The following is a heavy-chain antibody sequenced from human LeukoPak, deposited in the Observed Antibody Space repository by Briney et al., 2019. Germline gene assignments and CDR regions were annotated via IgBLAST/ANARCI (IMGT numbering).Heavy chain of an antibody. J-gene: IGHJ4*02. Sequence: GASVKVSCKASGYTFTSYGISWVRQAPGQGLEWMRWISAYNGNTNYAQKLQGRVTMTTDTSTSTAYMELRSLRSDDTAVYYCARDRHDYVWGSYRNGYFDYWGQGTLVTVSS. CDR2: ISAYNGNT. CDR1: GYTFTSYG. D-gene: IGHD3-16*02. V-gene: IGHV1-18*01. CDR3: ARDRHDYVWGSYRNGYFDY.